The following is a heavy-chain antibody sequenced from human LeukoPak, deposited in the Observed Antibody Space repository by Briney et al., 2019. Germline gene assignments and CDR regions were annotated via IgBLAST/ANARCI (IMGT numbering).Heavy chain of an antibody. CDR3: ARDLAWGGY. CDR2: ITSSSSSM. CDR1: GFTFSIYT. Sequence: GGYLRLSCVASGFTFSIYTMRWVRQAPGKGLEWVSSITSSSSSMYSADSVKGRLTISRDNAKNSLYLQMNSLRAEDTAVYYCARDLAWGGYWSQGTLVTVSS. V-gene: IGHV3-21*01. D-gene: IGHD7-27*01. J-gene: IGHJ4*02.